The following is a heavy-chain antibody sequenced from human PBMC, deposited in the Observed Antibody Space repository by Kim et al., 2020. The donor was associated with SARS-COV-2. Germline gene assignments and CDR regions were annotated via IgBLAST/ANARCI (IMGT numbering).Heavy chain of an antibody. CDR2: ISSSGSTI. V-gene: IGHV3-11*01. CDR3: ARETGGTYEYYDILTGSGAPEAFYI. D-gene: IGHD3-9*01. J-gene: IGHJ3*02. CDR1: GFTFSDYY. Sequence: GGSLRLSCAASGFTFSDYYMSWIRQAPGKGLEWVSYISSSGSTIYYADSVKGRFTISRDNAKNSLYLQMNSLRAEDTAVYYCARETGGTYEYYDILTGSGAPEAFYIWGQRTMVTVS.